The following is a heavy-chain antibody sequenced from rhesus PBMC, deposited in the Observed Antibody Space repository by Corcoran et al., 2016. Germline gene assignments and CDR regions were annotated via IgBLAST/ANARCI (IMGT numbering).Heavy chain of an antibody. Sequence: QVPLVQSGAEVKKPGSSVKVSCKASGYTFTDSSMHLGPQVPGQGLEWKGENNPKTGGTNYAQKFQGRVTMTRDTSTSTAYMELSSLRSEDTAVYYCARFYGNYGLDSWGQGVVVTVSS. V-gene: IGHV1-138*01. J-gene: IGHJ6*01. CDR2: NNPKTGGT. CDR3: ARFYGNYGLDS. D-gene: IGHD4-29*01. CDR1: GYTFTDSS.